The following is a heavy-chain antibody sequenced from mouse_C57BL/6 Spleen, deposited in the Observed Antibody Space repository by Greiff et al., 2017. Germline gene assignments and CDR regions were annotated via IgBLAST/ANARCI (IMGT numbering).Heavy chain of an antibody. Sequence: QVQLQQSGAELAKPGASVKLSCKASGFTFTSYWMHWVKQRPGQGLEWIGYINPSSGYPKYNQKFKDKDTLTADKSSITAYMQLSSLTYEDSAVYYCAFMTTVGFDYWGQGTTLTVSS. V-gene: IGHV1-7*01. CDR2: INPSSGYP. D-gene: IGHD1-1*01. CDR1: GFTFTSYW. J-gene: IGHJ2*01. CDR3: AFMTTVGFDY.